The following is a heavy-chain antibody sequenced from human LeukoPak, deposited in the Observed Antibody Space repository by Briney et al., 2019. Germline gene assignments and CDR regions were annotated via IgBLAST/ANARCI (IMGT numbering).Heavy chain of an antibody. CDR2: ISLNSGSI. CDR3: AKDPGSGSYHWEGFDY. V-gene: IGHV3-9*01. CDR1: GFTFDDYA. D-gene: IGHD1-26*01. Sequence: PGRSLRLSCAASGFTFDDYAMHWVRQAPGKGLEWVSGISLNSGSIGYADSVKGRFTISRDNAKNSLYLQMNSLRAEDTALYYCAKDPGSGSYHWEGFDYWGQGTLVTVSS. J-gene: IGHJ4*02.